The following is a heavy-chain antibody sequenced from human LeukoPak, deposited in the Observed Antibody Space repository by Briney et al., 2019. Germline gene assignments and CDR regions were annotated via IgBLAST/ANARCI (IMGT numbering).Heavy chain of an antibody. CDR3: ARDQGGSYSY. CDR2: ISSLSGTR. J-gene: IGHJ4*02. V-gene: IGHV3-48*01. CDR1: GFTFGSYS. Sequence: GGSLRLSCAASGFTFGSYSMNWVRQAPGKGLEWVSFISSLSGTREYADSVKRRFTISRANDKNSLYLQMNSLRVEDTAVYYCARDQGGSYSYWGQGTLVTVSS. D-gene: IGHD1-26*01.